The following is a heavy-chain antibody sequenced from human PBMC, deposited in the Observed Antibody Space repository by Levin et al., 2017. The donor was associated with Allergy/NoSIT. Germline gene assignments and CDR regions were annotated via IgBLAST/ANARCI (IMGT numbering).Heavy chain of an antibody. D-gene: IGHD6-6*01. CDR3: ARDAVPPFVTRGYSSSPSQRYNWFDP. CDR1: GYTFTGYY. Sequence: GESLKISCKASGYTFTGYYMHWVRQAPGQGLEWMGRINPNSGGTNYAQKFQGRVTMTRDTSISTAYMELSRLRSDDTAVYYCARDAVPPFVTRGYSSSPSQRYNWFDPWGQGTLVTVSS. V-gene: IGHV1-2*06. J-gene: IGHJ5*02. CDR2: INPNSGGT.